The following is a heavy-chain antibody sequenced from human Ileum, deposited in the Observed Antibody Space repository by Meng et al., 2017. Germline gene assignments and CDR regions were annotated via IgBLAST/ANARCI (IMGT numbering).Heavy chain of an antibody. J-gene: IGHJ4*02. Sequence: GKVVGSGGGVVQPGKSLRLSWVASGFTFSSYGMHWVRQAPGKGLEWVSVIWYDGSSENHADSVKGRFTVPKDNSKNTLYLQMNSLRAEDTAEYFCAKWGIGDTYGYVDYWGQGTLVTVSS. V-gene: IGHV3-33*06. D-gene: IGHD5-18*01. CDR2: IWYDGSSE. CDR3: AKWGIGDTYGYVDY. CDR1: GFTFSSYG.